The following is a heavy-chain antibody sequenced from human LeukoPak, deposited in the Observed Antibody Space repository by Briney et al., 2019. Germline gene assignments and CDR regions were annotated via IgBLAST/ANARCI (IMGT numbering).Heavy chain of an antibody. J-gene: IGHJ4*02. V-gene: IGHV1-2*02. D-gene: IGHD1-26*01. CDR3: ARDPFIVGAGPGDY. CDR1: GYTFTGYY. Sequence: ASVKVSCKASGYTFTGYYMHWVRQAPGQGLEWMGWINPNSGGTNYAQKFQGRVTMTRDTSISTAYMELSRLRSDDTAVYYCARDPFIVGAGPGDYWGQGTLVTVSS. CDR2: INPNSGGT.